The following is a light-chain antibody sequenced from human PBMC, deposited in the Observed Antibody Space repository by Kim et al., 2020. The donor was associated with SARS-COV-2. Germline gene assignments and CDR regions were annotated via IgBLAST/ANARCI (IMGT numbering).Light chain of an antibody. CDR2: QDS. Sequence: ASPGQTASITCSGDRLGDKYACWYQQKPGQSPVLVIYQDSKRPSGIPERFSGSNSGNTATLTISGTQAMDEADYYCQAWDSSTVVFGGGTQLTVL. CDR1: RLGDKY. CDR3: QAWDSSTVV. J-gene: IGLJ2*01. V-gene: IGLV3-1*01.